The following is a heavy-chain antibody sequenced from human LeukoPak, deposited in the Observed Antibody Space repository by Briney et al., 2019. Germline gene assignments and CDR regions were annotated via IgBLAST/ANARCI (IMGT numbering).Heavy chain of an antibody. J-gene: IGHJ6*03. CDR3: ARDVRDIVVVPAAIRYYYMDV. Sequence: GGSLRLSCAASGFTFSSYTMHWVRQAPGKGLEWVSVIYSGGSTYYADSVKGRFTISRDNSKNTLYLQMNSLRAEDTAVYYCARDVRDIVVVPAAIRYYYMDVWGKETTVTVSS. V-gene: IGHV3-53*01. D-gene: IGHD2-2*01. CDR1: GFTFSSYT. CDR2: IYSGGST.